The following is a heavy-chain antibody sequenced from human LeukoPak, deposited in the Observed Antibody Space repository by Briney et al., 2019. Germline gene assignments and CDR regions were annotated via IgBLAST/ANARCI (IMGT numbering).Heavy chain of an antibody. Sequence: ASVKVSCKASGYVFTHYYMHWVRLGPGQGLEWMGWINPNSGGTNYAQKFQGRDTMTRDTSISTAYMELSRLRSDDTAVYYCARVGIVGAHFDYWGQGTLVTVSS. D-gene: IGHD1-26*01. V-gene: IGHV1-2*02. CDR2: INPNSGGT. CDR3: ARVGIVGAHFDY. CDR1: GYVFTHYY. J-gene: IGHJ4*02.